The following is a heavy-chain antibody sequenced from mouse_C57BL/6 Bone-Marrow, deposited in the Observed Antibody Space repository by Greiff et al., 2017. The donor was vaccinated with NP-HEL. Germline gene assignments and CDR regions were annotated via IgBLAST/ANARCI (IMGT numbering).Heavy chain of an antibody. V-gene: IGHV5-16*01. CDR3: AREGGLRRRTYAMDY. Sequence: EVQRVESEGGLVQPGSSMKLSCTTSGFTFSDYYMAWVRQVPEKGLDWVANINYDGSSTYYLDSLKSRFIISRDNAKNILYLQMSSLKSEDTAAYYCAREGGLRRRTYAMDYGGQGTSVTVSS. D-gene: IGHD2-4*01. CDR1: GFTFSDYY. CDR2: INYDGSST. J-gene: IGHJ4*01.